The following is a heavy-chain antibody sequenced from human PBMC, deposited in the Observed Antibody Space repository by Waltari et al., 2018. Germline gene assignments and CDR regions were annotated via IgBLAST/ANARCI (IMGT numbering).Heavy chain of an antibody. Sequence: QVQLQESGPGLVKPSQTLSLTCTVSGGSISSGSYYWSWIRQPAGKGLKWIGYIYTSGSTNYNPSLKSRVTISVDTSKNQFSLKLSSVTAADTAVYYCARSDYYDSSGYIPGAFDIWGQGTMVTVSS. CDR3: ARSDYYDSSGYIPGAFDI. CDR1: GGSISSGSYY. CDR2: IYTSGST. J-gene: IGHJ3*02. V-gene: IGHV4-61*09. D-gene: IGHD3-22*01.